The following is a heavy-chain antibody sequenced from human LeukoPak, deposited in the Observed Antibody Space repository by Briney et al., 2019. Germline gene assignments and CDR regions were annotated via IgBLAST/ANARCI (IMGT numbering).Heavy chain of an antibody. CDR2: INPDGSGA. Sequence: PGGSLRLSCAASGFTFSNYRMHWVRQGPGKGLVWVSRINPDGSGADYADSVKGRFTISRDNARNTLYLQMDSLRAEDTAVYYCAKDFWWGPDSSDYLFDYWGQGTLVTVSS. J-gene: IGHJ4*02. D-gene: IGHD3-22*01. CDR3: AKDFWWGPDSSDYLFDY. CDR1: GFTFSNYR. V-gene: IGHV3-74*01.